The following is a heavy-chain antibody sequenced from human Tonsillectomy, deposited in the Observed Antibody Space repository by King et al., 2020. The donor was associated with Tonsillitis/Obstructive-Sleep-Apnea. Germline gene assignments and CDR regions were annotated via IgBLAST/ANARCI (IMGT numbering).Heavy chain of an antibody. Sequence: VQLVESGGGLVQPGGSLRLSCAASGFRFSSYWMSWVRQAPGKGLEWVANIKQDGSEKNYVDSVRGRFTISRVNAERSLYLQMSSLRDEDTAVYYCATDIVVGDWGQGTLVTVSS. CDR3: ATDIVVGD. CDR1: GFRFSSYW. D-gene: IGHD2-15*01. CDR2: IKQDGSEK. V-gene: IGHV3-7*04. J-gene: IGHJ4*02.